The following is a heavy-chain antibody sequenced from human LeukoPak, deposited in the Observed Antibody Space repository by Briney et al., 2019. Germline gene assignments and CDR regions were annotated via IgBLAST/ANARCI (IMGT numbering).Heavy chain of an antibody. CDR1: GFTFSSYG. V-gene: IGHV3-30*02. D-gene: IGHD4-17*01. CDR3: ARATYGYFDY. Sequence: GGSLRLSCAASGFTFSSYGMHWVRQAPGKGLEWVAFIRYDGNIKYYADSVKGRFTISRDNAKNTLYLQMNSLRAEDTAVYYCARATYGYFDYWGQGTLVTVSS. CDR2: IRYDGNIK. J-gene: IGHJ4*02.